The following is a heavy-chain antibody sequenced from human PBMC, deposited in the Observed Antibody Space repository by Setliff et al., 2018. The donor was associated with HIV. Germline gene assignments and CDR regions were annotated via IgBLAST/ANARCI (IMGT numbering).Heavy chain of an antibody. Sequence: ASVKVSCKASGYTFTSYNINWVRQATGQGLEWVQQATGQGLEWMGWMNPNSGNTDYAQKFQGRVTITRNTSISTAYMELSSLGSEDTAVYYCARVRLSMVRGPFDAFDIWGQGTMVTV. D-gene: IGHD3-10*01. V-gene: IGHV1-8*03. CDR2: MNPNSGNT. CDR3: ARVRLSMVRGPFDAFDI. J-gene: IGHJ3*02. CDR1: GYTFTSYN.